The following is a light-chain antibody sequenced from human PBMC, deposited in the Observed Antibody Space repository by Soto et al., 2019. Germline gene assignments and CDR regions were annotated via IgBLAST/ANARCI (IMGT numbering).Light chain of an antibody. Sequence: QSALTQPASVSGSPGQSITISCTGTSSDVGGYNYVSWYQQHPGKAPKLMIYDVSNRPSVVSNRFSGSKSGNTASLTISGLQAEDQADYYGRSYTSSSTLVVFGGGTKLNVL. CDR1: SSDVGGYNY. J-gene: IGLJ2*01. CDR2: DVS. CDR3: RSYTSSSTLVV. V-gene: IGLV2-14*01.